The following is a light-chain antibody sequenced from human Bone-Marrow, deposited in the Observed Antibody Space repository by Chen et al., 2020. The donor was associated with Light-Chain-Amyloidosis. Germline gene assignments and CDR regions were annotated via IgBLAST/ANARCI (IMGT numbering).Light chain of an antibody. CDR1: RSAVGGYNF. CDR2: DVT. CDR3: SSYTVSSTWV. J-gene: IGLJ3*02. V-gene: IGLV2-14*03. Sequence: YALTQPASVSVSPGQSITISCTGARSAVGGYNFVSWYQQLPGKAPKLLIYDVTNRPSGVSYRFSGSKSGNTASLTVSGLQAEDEADYYCSSYTVSSTWVFGGGTKLTVL.